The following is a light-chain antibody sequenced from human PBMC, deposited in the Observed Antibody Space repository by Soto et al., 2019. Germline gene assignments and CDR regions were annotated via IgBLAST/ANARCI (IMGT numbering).Light chain of an antibody. CDR3: ASWDDSLNGLYV. J-gene: IGLJ1*01. CDR1: SSNIGRNT. CDR2: SDD. V-gene: IGLV1-44*01. Sequence: QYVRTQPPSASWTPGHRVTISCSGSSSNIGRNTVNWYQQLPGTAPKLLIFSDDQRPSGVPDRFSGSKSGTSASLAISGLQSEDEADYYCASWDDSLNGLYVFGTGTKVTVL.